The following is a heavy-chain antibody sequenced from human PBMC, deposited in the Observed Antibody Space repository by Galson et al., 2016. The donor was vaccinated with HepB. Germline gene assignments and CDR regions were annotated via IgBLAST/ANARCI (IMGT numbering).Heavy chain of an antibody. CDR2: IRSRADGGTT. Sequence: SLRLSCAASGFTFTNTWMNWVRQAPGKGLEWVGRIRSRADGGTTAYAAPVQGRFTVSREDSKKTLYLQMHSLTTDDTAVYFCTTAHGGDYYYDMDVWGQGTTVTVSS. CDR3: TTAHGGDYYYDMDV. D-gene: IGHD3-16*01. CDR1: GFTFTNTW. J-gene: IGHJ6*02. V-gene: IGHV3-15*07.